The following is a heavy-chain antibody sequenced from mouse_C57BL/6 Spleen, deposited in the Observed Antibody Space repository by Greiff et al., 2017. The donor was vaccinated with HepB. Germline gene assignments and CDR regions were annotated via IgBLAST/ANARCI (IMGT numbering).Heavy chain of an antibody. V-gene: IGHV1-80*01. Sequence: QVQLQQSGAELVKPGASVKISCKASGYAFSSYWMNWVKQRPGKGLEWIGQIYPGDGDTNYNGKFKGKATLTADKSSSTAYMQLSSLTSEDSAVYFCAREPYYYSNYGGFAYWGQGTLVTVSA. D-gene: IGHD2-5*01. CDR2: IYPGDGDT. J-gene: IGHJ3*01. CDR1: GYAFSSYW. CDR3: AREPYYYSNYGGFAY.